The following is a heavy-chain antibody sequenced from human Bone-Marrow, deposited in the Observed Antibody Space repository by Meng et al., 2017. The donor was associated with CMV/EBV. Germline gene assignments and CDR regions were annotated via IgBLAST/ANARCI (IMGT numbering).Heavy chain of an antibody. D-gene: IGHD2-2*01. Sequence: LSLTCAASGFTFSSCGMHWVRQAPGKGLEWVAFIWYDGSNKYYADSVKGRFTISRDNAKNSLYLQMNSLRAEDTAVYYCAREGCSSTSCYWAYYYYGMDVWGQGTTVTVSS. CDR1: GFTFSSCG. CDR3: AREGCSSTSCYWAYYYYGMDV. J-gene: IGHJ6*02. V-gene: IGHV3-33*01. CDR2: IWYDGSNK.